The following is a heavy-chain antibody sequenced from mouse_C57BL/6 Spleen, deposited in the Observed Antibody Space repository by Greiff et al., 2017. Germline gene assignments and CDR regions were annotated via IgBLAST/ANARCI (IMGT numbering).Heavy chain of an antibody. Sequence: EVHLVESGEGLVKPGGSLKLSCAASGFTFSSYAMSWVRQTPEKRLEWVAYISSGGDYIYYADPVKGRYTLSRDNARNTLYLQMSSLKSEYTAMYYWTREGDWYCDVWGTGTTVTVSS. CDR1: GFTFSSYA. CDR2: ISSGGDYI. V-gene: IGHV5-9-1*02. CDR3: TREGDWYCDV. J-gene: IGHJ1*03.